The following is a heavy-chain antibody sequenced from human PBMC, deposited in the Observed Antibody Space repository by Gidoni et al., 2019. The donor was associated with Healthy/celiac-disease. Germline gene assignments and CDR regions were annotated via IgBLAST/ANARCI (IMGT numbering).Heavy chain of an antibody. J-gene: IGHJ4*02. V-gene: IGHV1-18*01. CDR3: ARDYAAADGHGY. CDR1: GYTFTSSG. CDR2: ISAYNGNT. D-gene: IGHD6-13*01. Sequence: QVQLVQPGAEVKTPGPSVKVSCTASGYTFTSSGLSWVRQAPGQGLEWVGWISAYNGNTNHAQKLQGRVTMTTDTATSTAYMELRSLRSDDTAVYYCARDYAAADGHGYWGQGTLVTVSS.